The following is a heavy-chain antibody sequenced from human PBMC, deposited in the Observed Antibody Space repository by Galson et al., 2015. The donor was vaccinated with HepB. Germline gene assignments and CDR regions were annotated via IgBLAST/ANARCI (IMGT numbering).Heavy chain of an antibody. V-gene: IGHV3-23*01. CDR3: AKSRTTLTPLDY. CDR2: ISGSGSST. Sequence: SLRLSCAASGFTFGSYAMTWVRQAPGKGLEWVSDISGSGSSTYYADSVKGRFTVSRDNTKNTLYLQLNSLRADDTAIYYCAKSRTTLTPLDYWGQRTLVTASS. J-gene: IGHJ4*02. CDR1: GFTFGSYA. D-gene: IGHD1-7*01.